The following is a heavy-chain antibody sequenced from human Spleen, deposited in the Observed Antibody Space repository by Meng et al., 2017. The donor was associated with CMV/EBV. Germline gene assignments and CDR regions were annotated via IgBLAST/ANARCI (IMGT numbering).Heavy chain of an antibody. J-gene: IGHJ3*02. CDR2: LDPNSGGT. CDR3: ARARGDGLDPFDI. V-gene: IGHV1-2*06. CDR1: GYTFTDYY. Sequence: ASVKVSCKASGYTFTDYYINWVRQAPGQGLEWMGRLDPNSGGTNYAEKFQGRVTMTRDTSITTAYMELRRLRSDDTAVYYCARARGDGLDPFDIWGQGTMVTVSS. D-gene: IGHD3-16*01.